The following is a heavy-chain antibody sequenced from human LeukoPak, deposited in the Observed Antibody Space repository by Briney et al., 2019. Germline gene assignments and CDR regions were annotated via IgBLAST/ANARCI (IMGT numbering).Heavy chain of an antibody. CDR3: ARDLYCSGGSCYAWWPYWYFDL. CDR1: GYTLTGFY. J-gene: IGHJ2*01. V-gene: IGHV1-2*02. Sequence: GASVKVSCKASGYTLTGFYMQWVRQAPGQGLEWMGWINPNSGGTNYAQKFQGRVTMTRDTSISTAYMELSRLRSDDTAVYYCARDLYCSGGSCYAWWPYWYFDLWGRGTLVTVSS. D-gene: IGHD2-15*01. CDR2: INPNSGGT.